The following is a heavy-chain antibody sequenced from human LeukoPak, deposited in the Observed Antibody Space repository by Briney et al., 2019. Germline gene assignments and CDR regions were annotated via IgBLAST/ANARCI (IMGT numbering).Heavy chain of an antibody. D-gene: IGHD3-9*01. J-gene: IGHJ6*03. CDR2: ISSSGSTI. Sequence: GGSLRLSCAASGFTFSSYEMNWVRQAPGKGLEWVSYISSSGSTIHYADSVKGRFTISRDNAKNSLYLQMNSLRAEDTAVYYCARILTGYSASYYYYYMDVWGKGTTVTISS. CDR1: GFTFSSYE. CDR3: ARILTGYSASYYYYYMDV. V-gene: IGHV3-48*03.